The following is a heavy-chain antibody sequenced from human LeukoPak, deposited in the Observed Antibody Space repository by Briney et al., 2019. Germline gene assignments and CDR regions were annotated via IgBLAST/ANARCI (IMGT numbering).Heavy chain of an antibody. CDR3: ARDYAVDHAFDI. J-gene: IGHJ3*02. CDR2: IYYSGST. CDR1: GGSISGHY. V-gene: IGHV4-59*11. Sequence: SETLSLTCTVSGGSISGHYWSWIRQPPGKGLEWIGYIYYSGSTNYNPSLKSRVTISVDTSKNQFSLKLSSVTAADTAVYYCARDYAVDHAFDIWGQGTMVTVSS. D-gene: IGHD3-16*01.